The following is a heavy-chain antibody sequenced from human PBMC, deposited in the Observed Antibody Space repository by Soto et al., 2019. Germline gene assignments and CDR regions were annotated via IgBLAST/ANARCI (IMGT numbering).Heavy chain of an antibody. CDR2: INLRGGTT. V-gene: IGHV1-46*02. D-gene: IGHD4-17*01. CDR1: GYNFNQYY. J-gene: IGHJ4*02. CDR3: ARGPDDSDVPRWDH. Sequence: QVQLVQPGPEVRKPGASVRLSCATSGYNFNQYYIHWVRQAPGQGLEWMGIINLRGGTTEYAHKFRGRVTVTGDTSTRTAYMELSSLRSEDTAVYFCARGPDDSDVPRWDHWGQGTLITVSS.